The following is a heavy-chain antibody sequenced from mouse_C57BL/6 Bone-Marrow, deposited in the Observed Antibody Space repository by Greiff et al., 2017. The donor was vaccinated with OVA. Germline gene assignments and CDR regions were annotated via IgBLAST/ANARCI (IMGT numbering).Heavy chain of an antibody. CDR2: IYPRSGNT. CDR1: GYTFTSYG. V-gene: IGHV1-81*01. J-gene: IGHJ3*01. Sequence: QVQLKESGAELARPGASVKLSCKASGYTFTSYGISWVKQRPGQGLEWIGEIYPRSGNTYYNEKFKGKATLTADKSSSTAYMELRSLTSEDSAVYFCARRYYYGSSPFAYWGQGTLVTVSA. CDR3: ARRYYYGSSPFAY. D-gene: IGHD1-1*01.